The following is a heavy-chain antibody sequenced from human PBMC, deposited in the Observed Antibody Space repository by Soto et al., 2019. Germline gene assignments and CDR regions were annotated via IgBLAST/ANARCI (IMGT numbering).Heavy chain of an antibody. Sequence: GGSLRLSCAASGFTFSSYAVSWVRQAPGKGLEWVSAISGSGGSTYYADSVKGRFTISRDNSKNTLYLQMNSLRAEDTAVYCCAKSNTYCSGGSCSEYFQHWCQGTLVTVSS. J-gene: IGHJ1*01. D-gene: IGHD2-15*01. CDR3: AKSNTYCSGGSCSEYFQH. CDR2: ISGSGGST. CDR1: GFTFSSYA. V-gene: IGHV3-23*01.